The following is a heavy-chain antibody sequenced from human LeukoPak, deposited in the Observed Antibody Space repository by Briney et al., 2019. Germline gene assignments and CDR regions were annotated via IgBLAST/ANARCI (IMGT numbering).Heavy chain of an antibody. Sequence: GGSLRLSCAASGFSFSTTWMTWVRQTPGKGLELVANINIDGSQRYHADSVKGRFTISRDNSKNTVFLQMNSLRVEDTAVYYCARELSQIVWGGLDYGGQGTLVSVSS. CDR1: GFSFSTTW. D-gene: IGHD2-21*01. V-gene: IGHV3-7*01. J-gene: IGHJ4*02. CDR3: ARELSQIVWGGLDY. CDR2: INIDGSQR.